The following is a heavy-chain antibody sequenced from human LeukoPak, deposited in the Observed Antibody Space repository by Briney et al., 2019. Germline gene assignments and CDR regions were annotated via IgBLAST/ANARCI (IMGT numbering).Heavy chain of an antibody. CDR1: GFTFSDYY. CDR2: ISSDSSII. D-gene: IGHD6-13*01. J-gene: IGHJ4*02. CDR3: ARRKFSSGWSPNEFYFDY. Sequence: PGGSLRLSYAASGFTFSDYYMSWIRQAPGKGLEWVSYISSDSSIIYYAHSVKGRFTISRDNAKNSLYLQMNSLRAEDTAVYYCARRKFSSGWSPNEFYFDYWGQGTLVTVSS. V-gene: IGHV3-11*01.